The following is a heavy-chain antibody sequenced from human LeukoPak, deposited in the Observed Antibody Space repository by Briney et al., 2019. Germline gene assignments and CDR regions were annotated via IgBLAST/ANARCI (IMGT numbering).Heavy chain of an antibody. CDR2: ISSTSSTV. J-gene: IGHJ4*02. CDR1: GFTLSSYS. Sequence: GGSLRLSCAVSGFTLSSYSMTWVRHAPGQGLDWVSYISSTSSTVYYADSVKGRFTISRDKSKNTLYLQMHRLRAEGTAVYYCVKSIPTIAVAVSTRQWGQGTLVTVSS. CDR3: VKSIPTIAVAVSTRQ. D-gene: IGHD6-19*01. V-gene: IGHV3-48*01.